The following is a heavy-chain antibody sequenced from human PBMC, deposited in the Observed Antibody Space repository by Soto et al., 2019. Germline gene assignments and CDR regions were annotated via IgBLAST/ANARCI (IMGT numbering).Heavy chain of an antibody. CDR3: ARGLYGNRRYYYYGMDV. V-gene: IGHV4-34*01. Sequence: TSETLSLTCAVYGGSFSGYYWSWIRQPPGKGLEWIGEINHSGSTNYNPSLKSRVTISVDTSKNQFSLKLSSVTAADTAVYYCARGLYGNRRYYYYGMDVWGQGTTVTVTS. J-gene: IGHJ6*02. D-gene: IGHD3-16*01. CDR1: GGSFSGYY. CDR2: INHSGST.